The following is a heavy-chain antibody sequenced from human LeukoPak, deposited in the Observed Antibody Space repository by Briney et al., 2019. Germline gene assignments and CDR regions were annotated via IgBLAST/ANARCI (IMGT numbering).Heavy chain of an antibody. CDR3: ARDTDWAFDY. V-gene: IGHV3-48*02. Sequence: GGSLRLSCAASGFTFGSYVMSWVRQAPGKGLEWISYINHNGETIYYADSVKGRFTISRDNAKNSLYLQMNSLRDEDTAVCYCARDTDWAFDYWGQGTLVTVSS. CDR1: GFTFGSYV. D-gene: IGHD3-9*01. CDR2: INHNGETI. J-gene: IGHJ4*02.